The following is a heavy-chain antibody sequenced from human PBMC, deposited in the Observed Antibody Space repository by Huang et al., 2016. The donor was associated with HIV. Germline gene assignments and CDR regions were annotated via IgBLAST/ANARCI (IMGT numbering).Heavy chain of an antibody. J-gene: IGHJ6*02. D-gene: IGHD3-9*01. CDR1: GYSFSSYW. CDR2: IYPADSDI. V-gene: IGHV5-51*01. CDR3: ARQHTGYHIFDL. Sequence: EVQLVQSGAEVKKPGESLKISCRVSGYSFSSYWIGWVRQMPGRGLEWMGVIYPADSDIKYSPSVKAQVIISVDKSVDIAYLQWRGLRASDTATYYCARQHTGYHIFDLWGQGTTVTVSS.